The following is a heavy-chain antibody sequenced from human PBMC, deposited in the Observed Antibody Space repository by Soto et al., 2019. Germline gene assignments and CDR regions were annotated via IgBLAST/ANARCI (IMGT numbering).Heavy chain of an antibody. V-gene: IGHV1-3*01. CDR3: AREQPFGELFSYYYYGMDV. CDR2: INAGNGNT. Sequence: QVQLVQSGAEVKKPGASVKVSCKASGYTFTSYAMHWVRQAPGQRLEWMGWINAGNGNTKYSQKFQGRVTITRDTSASTAYMELSSLRSEDTAVYYCAREQPFGELFSYYYYGMDVWGQGTTVTVSS. D-gene: IGHD3-10*01. CDR1: GYTFTSYA. J-gene: IGHJ6*02.